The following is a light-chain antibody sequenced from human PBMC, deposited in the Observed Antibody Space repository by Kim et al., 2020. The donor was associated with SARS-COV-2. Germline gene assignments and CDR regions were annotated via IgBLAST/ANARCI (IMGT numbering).Light chain of an antibody. CDR2: QDT. CDR3: QTWDRRTVV. V-gene: IGLV3-1*01. CDR1: RLEDKY. J-gene: IGLJ2*01. Sequence: VSTGQPDSTTCSGERLEDKYTYWYQQTPGQSPLLVIYQDTKRPSGIPERFSGSNSGNTATLTISGTQAMDEADYYCQTWDRRTVVFGGGTQLTVL.